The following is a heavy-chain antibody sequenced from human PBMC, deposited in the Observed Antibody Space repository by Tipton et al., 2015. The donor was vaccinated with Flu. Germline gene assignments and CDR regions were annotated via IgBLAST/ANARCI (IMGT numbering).Heavy chain of an antibody. V-gene: IGHV4-39*07. CDR3: ARGRRGGPTVTN. J-gene: IGHJ4*02. CDR1: GGSISSSSYY. CDR2: IYYSGST. D-gene: IGHD4-17*01. Sequence: TLSLTCTVSGGSISSSSYYWGWIRQPPGKGLEWIGSIYYSGSTNYNPSLKSRVTISVDTSKNQFSLKLSSVTAADTAVYYCARGRRGGPTVTNWGQGTLVTVSS.